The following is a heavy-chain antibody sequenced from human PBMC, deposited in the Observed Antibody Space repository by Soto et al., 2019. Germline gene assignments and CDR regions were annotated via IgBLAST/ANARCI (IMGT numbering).Heavy chain of an antibody. Sequence: QVQLVESGGGVVQPGGSLRLSCTTSGFTFNTYGMYWVRQAPGKGLEWVAIMWYDGSNQYYGDSGKGRFTISRDNSKNPLFINMKRIRAEDTYLYYCARGDCTDAYYYSWPFPYGVDVWGQGTTVTVSS. D-gene: IGHD2-8*01. CDR3: ARGDCTDAYYYSWPFPYGVDV. CDR2: MWYDGSNQ. CDR1: GFTFNTYG. J-gene: IGHJ6*02. V-gene: IGHV3-33*08.